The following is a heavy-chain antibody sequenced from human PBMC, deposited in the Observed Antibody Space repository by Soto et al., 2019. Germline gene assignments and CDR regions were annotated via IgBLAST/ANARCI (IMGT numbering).Heavy chain of an antibody. J-gene: IGHJ4*02. D-gene: IGHD1-26*01. CDR3: ARENWSYVD. Sequence: QAQLVQSGAEAKRPGTSVKVSCKVSGYTLTNYFHWIRQAPGQGLEWMGWMNPNDGDTEYARKFQGRVTLTRDTSISAADMELSSLKSDDTDVYYCARENWSYVDWGQGTLVTVSS. V-gene: IGHV1-2*02. CDR2: MNPNDGDT. CDR1: GYTLTNY.